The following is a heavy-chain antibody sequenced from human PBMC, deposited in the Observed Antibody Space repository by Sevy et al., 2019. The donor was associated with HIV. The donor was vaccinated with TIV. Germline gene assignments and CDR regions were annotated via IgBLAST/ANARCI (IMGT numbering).Heavy chain of an antibody. Sequence: VSVKVSCKASGYTFTTYRISWVRQAPGQGLEWMGWISAFNGDRDYAQKFQGRLTMTTDTSTSTAYMELRSLRSDDTAVYYCARAFCTGGSCYSLAYWGQGTLLTVSS. CDR1: GYTFTTYR. D-gene: IGHD2-15*01. V-gene: IGHV1-18*01. CDR3: ARAFCTGGSCYSLAY. CDR2: ISAFNGDR. J-gene: IGHJ4*02.